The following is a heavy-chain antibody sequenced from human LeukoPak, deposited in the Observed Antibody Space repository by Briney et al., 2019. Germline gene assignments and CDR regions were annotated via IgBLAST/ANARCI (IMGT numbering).Heavy chain of an antibody. Sequence: PGGSLRLSCAASGFALSEYTTNWVRQAPEKGLEWVSAIYLNGNTFYADSVRGRFTISRDTSKSTLYLEMSSLRVEDTAIYYCVKDRQPDSAWTFDYWGQGTLVSVSS. J-gene: IGHJ4*02. CDR1: GFALSEYT. CDR2: IYLNGNT. CDR3: VKDRQPDSAWTFDY. D-gene: IGHD6-19*01. V-gene: IGHV3-23*01.